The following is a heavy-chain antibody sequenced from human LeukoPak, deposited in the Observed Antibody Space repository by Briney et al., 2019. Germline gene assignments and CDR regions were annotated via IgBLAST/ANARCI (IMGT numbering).Heavy chain of an antibody. J-gene: IGHJ6*02. CDR2: ISYDGSNK. Sequence: PGRSLRLSCAASGFTFSSYGMHWVRQAPGKGLEWVAVISYDGSNKYYADSVKGRFTISRDNSKNTLYLQMNSLRAEDTAVYYCAKDLKSIVVVVAALRLIKTYGMDVWGQGTTVTVSS. CDR1: GFTFSSYG. CDR3: AKDLKSIVVVVAALRLIKTYGMDV. V-gene: IGHV3-30*18. D-gene: IGHD2-15*01.